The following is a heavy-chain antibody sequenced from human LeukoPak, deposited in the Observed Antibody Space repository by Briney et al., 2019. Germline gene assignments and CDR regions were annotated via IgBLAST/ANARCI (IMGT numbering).Heavy chain of an antibody. V-gene: IGHV4-34*01. D-gene: IGHD6-13*01. CDR3: ATQYSSSWTQKNYYYYMDV. CDR2: INHSGST. Sequence: SETLSLTCAVYGGSFSGYYWSWIRQPPGKGLEWIGEINHSGSTNYNPSLKSRVTISVDTSKNQFSLKLSSVTAADTAVYYCATQYSSSWTQKNYYYYMDVWGKGTTVTISS. CDR1: GGSFSGYY. J-gene: IGHJ6*03.